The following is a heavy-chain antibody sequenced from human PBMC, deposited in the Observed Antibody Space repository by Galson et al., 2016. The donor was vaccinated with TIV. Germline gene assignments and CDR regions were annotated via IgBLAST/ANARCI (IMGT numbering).Heavy chain of an antibody. Sequence: SVKVSCEASGGTFSSNIINWIRQAPGQGLEWMGGIIPHVGIANYAQRLKGRVTITADKSTNTAYMELSSLRSEDTAMYYCATFAACGGDCYYFDYWGQGTLVTVSS. CDR3: ATFAACGGDCYYFDY. CDR2: IIPHVGIA. CDR1: GGTFSSNI. J-gene: IGHJ4*02. V-gene: IGHV1-69*10. D-gene: IGHD2-21*02.